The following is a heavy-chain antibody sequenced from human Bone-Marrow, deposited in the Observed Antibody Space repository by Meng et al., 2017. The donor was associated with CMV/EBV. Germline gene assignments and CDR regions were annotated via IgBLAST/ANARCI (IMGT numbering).Heavy chain of an antibody. J-gene: IGHJ4*02. V-gene: IGHV4-4*07. CDR1: GATIKNYN. D-gene: IGHD3-16*01. CDR2: IQVIGHT. Sequence: VQIQESAPGLVKPSETLPLTCIVSGATIKNYNWNWVRQPAGQGLEWIGLIQVIGHTVYNPSLKSRVTVSLDASKSQFSLTLNSVTAADTAAYYCAGSRPGGGACDYWGQGILVTVSS. CDR3: AGSRPGGGACDY.